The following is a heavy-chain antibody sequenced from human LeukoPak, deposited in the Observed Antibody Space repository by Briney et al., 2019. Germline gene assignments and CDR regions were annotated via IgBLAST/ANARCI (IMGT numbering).Heavy chain of an antibody. CDR2: ISWNSGSI. CDR3: AKGGDAYNFRLFDY. D-gene: IGHD5-24*01. Sequence: GGSLRLSCAVSEFTFSSYDMHWVRQAPGKGLEWVSGISWNSGSIDYAGSVKGRFTISRDNAKKSLYLQMSSLRAEDTALYYCAKGGDAYNFRLFDYWGQGTLVTVSS. J-gene: IGHJ4*02. CDR1: EFTFSSYD. V-gene: IGHV3-9*01.